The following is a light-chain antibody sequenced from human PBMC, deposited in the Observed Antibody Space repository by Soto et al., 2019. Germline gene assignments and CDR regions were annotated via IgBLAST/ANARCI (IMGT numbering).Light chain of an antibody. CDR1: SSDVGSYNR. Sequence: QSALTQPPSVSGSLGQSVTISCTGTSSDVGSYNRVSWYQQPPGTAPKLMIYEVTDRPSGVPARFSGSKSGNTASLTISGLQAEDEADYYCSSYTTSSTVIFGGGTQLTVL. J-gene: IGLJ2*01. CDR2: EVT. V-gene: IGLV2-18*02. CDR3: SSYTTSSTVI.